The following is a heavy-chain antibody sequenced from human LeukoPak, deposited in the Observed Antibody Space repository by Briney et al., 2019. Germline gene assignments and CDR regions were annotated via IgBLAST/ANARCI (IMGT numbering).Heavy chain of an antibody. D-gene: IGHD3-10*01. J-gene: IGHJ4*02. CDR1: GGSSSAYY. V-gene: IGHV4-34*01. Sequence: SETLSLTCAVYGGSSSAYYYFWIRQPPGKGLEWIGEINPSGSINYNPSLKSRVTISVDTSNNQFSLMLTSVTAADTAVYYCARSYNRVILLYYWGQGTLVTVSS. CDR3: ARSYNRVILLYY. CDR2: INPSGSI.